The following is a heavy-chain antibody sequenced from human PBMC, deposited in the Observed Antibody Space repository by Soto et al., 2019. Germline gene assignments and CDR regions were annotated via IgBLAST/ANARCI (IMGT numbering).Heavy chain of an antibody. CDR1: GGTFSSYA. CDR3: ARWDTAMVTYYYYGMGV. Sequence: QVQLVQSGAEVKKPGSSVKVSCKASGGTFSSYAISWVRQAPGQGLEWMGGIIPIFGTANYAQKFQGRVTITADESTSTAYMELSSLRSEDTAVYYCARWDTAMVTYYYYGMGVWGQGTTVTVSS. CDR2: IIPIFGTA. D-gene: IGHD5-18*01. J-gene: IGHJ6*02. V-gene: IGHV1-69*01.